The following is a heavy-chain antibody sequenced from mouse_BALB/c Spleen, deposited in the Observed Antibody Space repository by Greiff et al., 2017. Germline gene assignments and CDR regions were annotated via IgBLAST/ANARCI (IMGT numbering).Heavy chain of an antibody. CDR2: INPGSGGT. V-gene: IGHV1-54*01. Sequence: VQLQQSGAELVRPGTSVKVSCKASGYTFTNYLIEWVKQRPGQGLEWIGVINPGSGGTNYNEKFKGKATLTADKSSSTAYMQLSSLTSDDSAVYFCARSRGYFDYWGQGTTLTVSS. CDR1: GYTFTNYL. J-gene: IGHJ2*01. CDR3: ARSRGYFDY.